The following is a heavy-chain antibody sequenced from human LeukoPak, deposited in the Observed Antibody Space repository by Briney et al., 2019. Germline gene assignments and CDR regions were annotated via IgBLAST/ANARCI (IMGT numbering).Heavy chain of an antibody. Sequence: SETLSLTCTASGGSISSSSYYWGWIRQPPGKGLEWIGSIYYSGSTYYNPSLKSRVTISVDTSKNQFSLKLSSVTAADTAVYYCAREYSSSSGRPHPPDYWGQGTLVTVSS. CDR3: AREYSSSSGRPHPPDY. J-gene: IGHJ4*02. V-gene: IGHV4-39*07. CDR1: GGSISSSSYY. CDR2: IYYSGST. D-gene: IGHD6-6*01.